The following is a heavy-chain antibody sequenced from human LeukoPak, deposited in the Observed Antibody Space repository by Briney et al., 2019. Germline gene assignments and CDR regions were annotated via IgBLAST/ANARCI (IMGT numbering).Heavy chain of an antibody. CDR2: IKQDGSGK. J-gene: IGHJ4*02. CDR3: ARDRPGGYFDY. D-gene: IGHD3-16*01. CDR1: AFTFTSYW. V-gene: IGHV3-7*04. Sequence: GGSLRLSCAASAFTFTSYWLSWVRQAPGKGLEWLANIKQDGSGKYYADSVKGRFTISRDNAKKSVYLQMNSLRAEDTAVYFCARDRPGGYFDYWGQGTLVTVSS.